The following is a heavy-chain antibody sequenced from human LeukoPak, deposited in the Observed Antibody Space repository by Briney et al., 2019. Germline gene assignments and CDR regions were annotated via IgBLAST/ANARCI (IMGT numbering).Heavy chain of an antibody. V-gene: IGHV3-66*01. CDR3: SRNYFDY. CDR1: GLAVSDNY. J-gene: IGHJ4*02. Sequence: GGSLRLSCAASGLAVSDNYMSWDRQAPGKGLEWVSVIYSDGSTYYADSVKGRFTISGDNSKNTLYLQMNSLRAEDTAVYYCSRNYFDYWGQGTLVTVSS. CDR2: IYSDGST.